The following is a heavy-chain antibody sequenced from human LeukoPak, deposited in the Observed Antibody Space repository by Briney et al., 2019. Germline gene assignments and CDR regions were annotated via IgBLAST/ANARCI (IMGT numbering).Heavy chain of an antibody. CDR3: ARGLGRRTRRFDY. CDR2: ISAYNGNT. D-gene: IGHD1-14*01. CDR1: GYTFTNYG. J-gene: IGHJ4*02. Sequence: ASVKVSCKASGYTFTNYGISWVRQAPGQGLEWMGWISAYNGNTNYAHQLQGRVTMTTDASTRTAYMELRSLRSDDTAVYYCARGLGRRTRRFDYWGQGTLVTVSS. V-gene: IGHV1-18*01.